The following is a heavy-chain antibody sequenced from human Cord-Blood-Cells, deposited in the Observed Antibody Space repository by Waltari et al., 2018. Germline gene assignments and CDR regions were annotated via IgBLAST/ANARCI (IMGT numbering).Heavy chain of an antibody. Sequence: QVQLVQSGAEVKKPGASVKVSCKASGYTFTSYGISWVRQAPGQGLEWMGWISAYTGNTTYAQKLQGRVTMPTDTSTSTAYMELRSLGSDGTAVYYCARAEGGYDYACDIWGQGTMVTGSS. CDR3: ARAEGGYDYACDI. D-gene: IGHD5-12*01. V-gene: IGHV1-18*01. CDR2: ISAYTGNT. CDR1: GYTFTSYG. J-gene: IGHJ3*02.